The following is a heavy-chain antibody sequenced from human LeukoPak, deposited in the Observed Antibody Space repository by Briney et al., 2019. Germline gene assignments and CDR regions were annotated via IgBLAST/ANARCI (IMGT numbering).Heavy chain of an antibody. D-gene: IGHD1-26*01. J-gene: IGHJ4*02. CDR1: GFTVSSNY. CDR3: AKELYTGSYFTSDY. Sequence: GGSLRLSCAASGFTVSSNYMSWVRQAPGKGLEWVSFIYSGGITYYAGSVRGRFTISRDNSKNTLYLQMNSLRAEDTAVYYCAKELYTGSYFTSDYWGQGTLVTVSS. V-gene: IGHV3-53*01. CDR2: IYSGGIT.